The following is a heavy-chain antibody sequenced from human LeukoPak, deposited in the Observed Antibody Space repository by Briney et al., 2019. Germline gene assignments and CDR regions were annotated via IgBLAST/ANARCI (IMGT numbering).Heavy chain of an antibody. CDR1: GFTFRIFG. V-gene: IGHV3-48*04. CDR3: ARTYDFGRGPPGDAFDN. J-gene: IGHJ3*02. CDR2: IDARSGIT. D-gene: IGHD3-3*01. Sequence: GGSLRLSCAASGFTFRIFGLNWVRQAPGKGPEWVSYIDARSGITYYADSVQGRFTISRDDARESVFLQMDGLRVDDTAVYYCARTYDFGRGPPGDAFDNWGPGTWVIVSS.